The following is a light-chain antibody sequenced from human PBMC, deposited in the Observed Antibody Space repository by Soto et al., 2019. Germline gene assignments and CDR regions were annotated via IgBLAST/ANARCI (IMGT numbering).Light chain of an antibody. V-gene: IGKV1-5*02. J-gene: IGKJ5*01. Sequence: DLQMTQSPSTLSASIGDRVTIICRASQSISSWLAWYQQKPGKAPKLLIYDASSLESGVPSRFSGSGSGTEFTLTISSLQPDDFATYYCQQYNSYSQITFGQGTRLENK. CDR1: QSISSW. CDR2: DAS. CDR3: QQYNSYSQIT.